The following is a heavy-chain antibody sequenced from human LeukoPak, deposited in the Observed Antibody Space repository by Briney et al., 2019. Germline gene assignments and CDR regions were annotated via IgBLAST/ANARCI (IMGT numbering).Heavy chain of an antibody. CDR1: GFTFSSYA. CDR3: ARDRYYYGSGSYFDY. V-gene: IGHV3-30-3*01. Sequence: GGSLGLSCAASGFTFSSYAMHWVRQAPGKGLEWVAVISYDGSNKYYADSVKGRFTISRDNSKNTLYLQMNSLRAEDTAVYYCARDRYYYGSGSYFDYWGQGTLVTVSS. D-gene: IGHD3-10*01. CDR2: ISYDGSNK. J-gene: IGHJ4*02.